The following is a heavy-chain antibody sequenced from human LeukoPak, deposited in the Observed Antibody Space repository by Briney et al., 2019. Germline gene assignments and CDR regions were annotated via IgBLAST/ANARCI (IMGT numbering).Heavy chain of an antibody. CDR3: ARVATAWGLGGPYYYGMDV. CDR1: GGSISSYY. V-gene: IGHV4-59*01. D-gene: IGHD3/OR15-3a*01. Sequence: SETLSLTCTVSGGSISSYYWSWIRQPPGKGLEWIGYIYYSGSTNYNPSLKSRVTISVDTSKNQFSLKLSSVTAADTAVYYCARVATAWGLGGPYYYGMDVWGQGTTVTVSS. J-gene: IGHJ6*02. CDR2: IYYSGST.